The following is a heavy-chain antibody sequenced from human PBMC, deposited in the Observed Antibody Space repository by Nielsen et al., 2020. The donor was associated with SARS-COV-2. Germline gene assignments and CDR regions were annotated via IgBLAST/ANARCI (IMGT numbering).Heavy chain of an antibody. CDR3: ARDYDFWSGYYGFDY. CDR2: IYYSGST. D-gene: IGHD3-3*01. Sequence: SETLSLTCTVSGGSISSGGYYWSWIRQHPGKGLEWIGYIYYSGSTYYNPSLKSRVTISVDTSKNQFSLKLSSVTAADTAVYYCARDYDFWSGYYGFDYWGQGTLVTVSS. V-gene: IGHV4-31*03. CDR1: GGSISSGGYY. J-gene: IGHJ4*02.